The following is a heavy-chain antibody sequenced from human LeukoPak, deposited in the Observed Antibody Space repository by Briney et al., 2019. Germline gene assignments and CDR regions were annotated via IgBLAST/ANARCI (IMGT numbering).Heavy chain of an antibody. D-gene: IGHD2-15*01. CDR1: LFTFSTYA. J-gene: IGHJ4*02. CDR2: IPYEGSNK. Sequence: GGSLRHSRESSLFTFSTYAMHEVGQAPGKGLEWVAVIPYEGSNKDKAGSVKGRFIISRDNAKITLYLQMNSLRAEDTAVYYCARGLVAGAATDVAYWGQGTLVTVSS. V-gene: IGHV3-30*04. CDR3: ARGLVAGAATDVAY.